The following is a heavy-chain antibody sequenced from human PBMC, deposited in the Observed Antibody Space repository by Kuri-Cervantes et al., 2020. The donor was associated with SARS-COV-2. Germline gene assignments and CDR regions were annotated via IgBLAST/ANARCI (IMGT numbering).Heavy chain of an antibody. D-gene: IGHD3-16*01. CDR2: IYSGGSST. V-gene: IGHV3-23*03. CDR1: GFTFSDYY. J-gene: IGHJ6*02. Sequence: GGSLRLSCAASGFTFSDYYMSWIRQAPGKGLEWVSVIYSGGSSTYYADSVKGRFTISRDNSKNTLYLQMNSLRAEDTAVYCCAKDLGDYGMDVWGQGTTVTVSS. CDR3: AKDLGDYGMDV.